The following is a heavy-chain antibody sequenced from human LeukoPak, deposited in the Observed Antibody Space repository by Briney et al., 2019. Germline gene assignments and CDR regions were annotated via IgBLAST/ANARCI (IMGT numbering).Heavy chain of an antibody. Sequence: PGASLRLSCAASGFTFSDYYMSWIRQPPRKGLEWVSYISSSGSTIYYADSVKGRFTISRDNAKNSLYLQMTSLRAEDTAVYYCARVQGAYGGYVEYFDYWGQGTLVTVSS. CDR2: ISSSGSTI. D-gene: IGHD5-12*01. CDR1: GFTFSDYY. CDR3: ARVQGAYGGYVEYFDY. V-gene: IGHV3-11*01. J-gene: IGHJ4*02.